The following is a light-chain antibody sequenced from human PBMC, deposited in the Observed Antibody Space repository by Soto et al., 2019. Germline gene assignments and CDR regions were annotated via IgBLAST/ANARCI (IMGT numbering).Light chain of an antibody. Sequence: SYELTQPPSVSVSPGQTARITCSGAALPKQYAYWYQQKPGQAPVLVIYKDSERPSGIPERFSGSSSGTTVTLTISGVQAEDEADYYCQSADSSGFWVFGGGTKVTVL. CDR3: QSADSSGFWV. CDR2: KDS. J-gene: IGLJ3*02. CDR1: ALPKQY. V-gene: IGLV3-25*03.